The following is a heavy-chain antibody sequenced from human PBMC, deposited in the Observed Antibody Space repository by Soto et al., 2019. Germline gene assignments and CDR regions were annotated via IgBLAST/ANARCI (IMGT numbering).Heavy chain of an antibody. Sequence: QVQLRESGPGLVKPSGTLFLTCAVSSGSVNSSNWWSWVRQPPGKGLEWIGEIYHGGSANYNPSLRSRVTRSVDKSKDQVFLQLSSVTAADTAVYYCARDPAAAGTFDYWGQGTLVTVSS. CDR3: ARDPAAAGTFDY. V-gene: IGHV4-4*02. CDR2: IYHGGSA. J-gene: IGHJ4*02. CDR1: SGSVNSSNW. D-gene: IGHD6-13*01.